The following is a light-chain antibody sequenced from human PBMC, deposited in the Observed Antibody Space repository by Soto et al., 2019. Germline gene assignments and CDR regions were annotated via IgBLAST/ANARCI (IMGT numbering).Light chain of an antibody. CDR3: QQYYSSPLT. J-gene: IGKJ4*01. CDR1: QGVTTN. Sequence: EIIMTQSPGTLSVSPGERATLSCRAAQGVTTNFAWYQQKSGQSPRLLIYGASSRATGIPDRFSGSGSGTDFTLTISSLQAEDVAVYYCQQYYSSPLTFGGGTKVDIK. CDR2: GAS. V-gene: IGKV3D-15*01.